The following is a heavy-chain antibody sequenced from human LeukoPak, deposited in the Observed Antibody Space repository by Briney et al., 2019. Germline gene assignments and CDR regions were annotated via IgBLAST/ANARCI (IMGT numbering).Heavy chain of an antibody. CDR2: ISSSSSYI. Sequence: GGSLGLSCAASGFTFSSYSMNWVRQAPGKGLEWVSSISSSSSYIYYADSVKGRFTISRDNAKNSLYLQMNSLRAEDTAVYYCARGQPHDYGYYGANFDYWGQGTLVTVSS. D-gene: IGHD4-17*01. CDR1: GFTFSSYS. J-gene: IGHJ4*02. V-gene: IGHV3-21*01. CDR3: ARGQPHDYGYYGANFDY.